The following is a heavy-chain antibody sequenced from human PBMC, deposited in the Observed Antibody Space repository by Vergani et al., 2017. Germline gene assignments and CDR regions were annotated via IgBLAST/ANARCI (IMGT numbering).Heavy chain of an antibody. J-gene: IGHJ3*02. CDR1: GFTFSSYG. CDR3: ARDGGPAAFDI. V-gene: IGHV3-33*01. CDR2: IWYDGSNK. D-gene: IGHD3-16*01. Sequence: QVQLVESGGGVVQPGRSLRLSCAASGFTFSSYGMHWVRQAPGKGLEWVAVIWYDGSNKYYADSVKGRFTISRYNSKNTLYLQMNSLRAEDTAVYYCARDGGPAAFDIWGQGTMVTVSS.